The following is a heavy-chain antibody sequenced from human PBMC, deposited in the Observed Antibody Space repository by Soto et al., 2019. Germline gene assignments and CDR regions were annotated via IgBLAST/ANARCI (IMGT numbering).Heavy chain of an antibody. CDR2: ISGSGGST. Sequence: EVQLLESGGGLVQPGGSLRLSCAASGFTFSSYAMSWVRQAPGKGLEWVSAISGSGGSTYYADSVKGRFTISRDNSKNPLNLQMNGRRAEDTAVYYCAKEGSDCSGGSCYDYYFDYWGQGTLVTVSS. CDR1: GFTFSSYA. D-gene: IGHD2-15*01. CDR3: AKEGSDCSGGSCYDYYFDY. J-gene: IGHJ4*02. V-gene: IGHV3-23*01.